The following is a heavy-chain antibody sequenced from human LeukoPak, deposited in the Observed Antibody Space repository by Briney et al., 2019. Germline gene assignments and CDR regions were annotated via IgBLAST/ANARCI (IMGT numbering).Heavy chain of an antibody. D-gene: IGHD3-16*01. CDR3: ARDRWRGSYEDY. CDR2: IFYSGNT. V-gene: IGHV4-39*07. Sequence: SETLSLTCTVSGGSISSSSYYWGWIRQPPGKGLEWIGNIFYSGNTYYNPSLKSRVTISVDTSKNQFSLKLSSVTAADTAVYYCARDRWRGSYEDYWGQGTLVTVSS. CDR1: GGSISSSSYY. J-gene: IGHJ4*02.